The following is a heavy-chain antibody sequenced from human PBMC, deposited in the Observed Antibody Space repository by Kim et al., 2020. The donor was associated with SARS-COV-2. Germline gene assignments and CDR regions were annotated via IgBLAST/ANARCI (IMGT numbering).Heavy chain of an antibody. CDR1: GFTFSDYY. CDR3: GRVSYSSVMWDYYYYYMDV. CDR2: ISSSGHTK. Sequence: GGSLRLSCAASGFTFSDYYISWIRQAPGKGLEWLSYISSSGHTKSYADSVKGRFTISRDNAKNSLYLQMNSLRAEDTAVYYCGRVSYSSVMWDYYYYYMDVWGKGTTVTVSS. V-gene: IGHV3-11*01. D-gene: IGHD6-19*01. J-gene: IGHJ6*03.